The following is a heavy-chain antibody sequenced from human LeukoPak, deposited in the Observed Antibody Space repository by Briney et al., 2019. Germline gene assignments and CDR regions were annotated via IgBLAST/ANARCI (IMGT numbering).Heavy chain of an antibody. J-gene: IGHJ4*02. CDR3: ARGPWQQLAHFDN. Sequence: SETLSHTCTVSGASVSGSAYYWGWIRQPPGKGLEWIGNIYYSGSTYYNESLESRVTISIDTSKNQFSLKLNSVTAADTAVYYCARGPWQQLAHFDNWGQGTLVTVSS. D-gene: IGHD6-13*01. V-gene: IGHV4-39*07. CDR2: IYYSGST. CDR1: GASVSGSAYY.